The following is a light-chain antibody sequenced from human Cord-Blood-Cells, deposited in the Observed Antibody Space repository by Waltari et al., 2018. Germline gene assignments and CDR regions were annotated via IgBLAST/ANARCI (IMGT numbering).Light chain of an antibody. J-gene: IGLJ2*01. Sequence: NFMLTQPHSVSESPGKTVTISCTRSSGSIASNYVQWYQQRPGSSPTTVIYEDNQRPSGVPDRFSGSIDRSSNSASLTISGLKTEDEADYYCQSYDSSNQVCGGGTKLTVL. V-gene: IGLV6-57*01. CDR3: QSYDSSNQV. CDR1: SGSIASNY. CDR2: EDN.